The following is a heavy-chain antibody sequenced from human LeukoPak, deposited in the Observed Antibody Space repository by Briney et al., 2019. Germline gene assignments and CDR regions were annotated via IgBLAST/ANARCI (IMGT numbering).Heavy chain of an antibody. D-gene: IGHD2-2*01. Sequence: GGSLRLFCAASGFNFRNYWMSWVRQAPGKGLEWVSKIKQDGREKYYVDPVKGRFTISRDNAKNSLYLQMNSLRVEDTAVYYCARDPWVDLVSEAAAISFDCWGQGTLVTVSS. CDR3: ARDPWVDLVSEAAAISFDC. CDR2: IKQDGREK. J-gene: IGHJ4*02. V-gene: IGHV3-7*01. CDR1: GFNFRNYW.